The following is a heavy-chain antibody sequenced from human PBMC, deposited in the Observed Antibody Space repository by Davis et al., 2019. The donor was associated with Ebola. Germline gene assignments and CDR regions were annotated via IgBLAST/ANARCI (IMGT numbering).Heavy chain of an antibody. CDR1: GGSFSGYY. CDR2: INHSGST. Sequence: MPSETLSLTCAVYGGSFSGYYWSWILQPPGKGLECIGEINHSGSTNYNPSLKSRVTISVDTSKNQFSLKLSSVTAADTAVYYCARKYYDFWSGYVWGQGTTVTVSS. CDR3: ARKYYDFWSGYV. D-gene: IGHD3-3*01. V-gene: IGHV4-34*01. J-gene: IGHJ6*02.